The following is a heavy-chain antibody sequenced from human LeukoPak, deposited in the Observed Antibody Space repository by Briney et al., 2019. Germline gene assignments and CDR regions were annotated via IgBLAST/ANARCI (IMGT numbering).Heavy chain of an antibody. J-gene: IGHJ4*02. V-gene: IGHV4-39*01. CDR1: GGSISSSSYY. D-gene: IGHD6-19*01. CDR2: IYYSGST. Sequence: PSETLSLTCTVSGGSISSSSYYWGWIRQPPGKGLEWIGGIYYSGSTYYNPSLKSRVTISVDTSKNQFSLKLSSVTAADTAVYYCARRIAVAGTLFFDYWGQGTLVTVSS. CDR3: ARRIAVAGTLFFDY.